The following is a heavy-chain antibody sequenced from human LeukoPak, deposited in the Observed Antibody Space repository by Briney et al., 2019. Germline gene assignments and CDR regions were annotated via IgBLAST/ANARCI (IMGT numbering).Heavy chain of an antibody. CDR3: ARATGRSGSHYSLDY. CDR1: GYTFTSYG. V-gene: IGHV1-18*01. Sequence: ASVKVSCKASGYTFTSYGVSWVRQAPGQGLEWMGWISAYNGNTNYAQKLQGRVTMTTDTSTSTAYMELRSLRSDDTAVHYCARATGRSGSHYSLDYWGQGTLVTVSS. J-gene: IGHJ4*02. CDR2: ISAYNGNT. D-gene: IGHD1-26*01.